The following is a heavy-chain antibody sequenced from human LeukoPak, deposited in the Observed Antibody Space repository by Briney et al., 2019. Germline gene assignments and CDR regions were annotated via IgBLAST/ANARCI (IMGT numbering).Heavy chain of an antibody. J-gene: IGHJ6*02. V-gene: IGHV1-3*02. CDR3: SRGAYYGMDV. CDR2: SHAGNGDT. CDR1: GYTFTSSA. Sequence: ASVKVSCKASGYTFTSSAIHWVRQAPGHRLEWMGWSHAGNGDTKYSQEFQGRFTITSDTSASTAYMELSSLRSEDMAVYYCSRGAYYGMDVRGQGTTVTVSS.